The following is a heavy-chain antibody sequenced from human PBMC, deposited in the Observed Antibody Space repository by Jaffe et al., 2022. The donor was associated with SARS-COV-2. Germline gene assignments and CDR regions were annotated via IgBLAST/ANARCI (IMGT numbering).Heavy chain of an antibody. CDR2: IYGNDDK. CDR1: GFSLNTRGVA. CDR3: THSPYRYISGGYFVDS. J-gene: IGHJ4*02. V-gene: IGHV2-5*01. D-gene: IGHD2-15*01. Sequence: QITLKESGPTLVKPTQTLTLTCAFSGFSLNTRGVAVAWIRQPPGKALEWLAVIYGNDDKRYYNPSLRSRLNITKDTSKNQVILTLTSMDPVDTATYFCTHSPYRYISGGYFVDSWGQGTLVTVSS.